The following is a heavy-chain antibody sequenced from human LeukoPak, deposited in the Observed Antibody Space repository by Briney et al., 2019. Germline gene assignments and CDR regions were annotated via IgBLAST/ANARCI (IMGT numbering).Heavy chain of an antibody. CDR1: GFTFSDYG. CDR2: IRSDGSNK. CDR3: AKDRLTTVVMGYLDY. V-gene: IGHV3-30*02. J-gene: IGHJ4*02. Sequence: GGSLRLSCAASGFTFSDYGMHWVRQAPGKGLEWVALIRSDGSNKYYADSVKGRLTISRNNSKNTVYLQMNNLRTEDTAEYYCAKDRLTTVVMGYLDYWGQGTLVTVSS. D-gene: IGHD4-23*01.